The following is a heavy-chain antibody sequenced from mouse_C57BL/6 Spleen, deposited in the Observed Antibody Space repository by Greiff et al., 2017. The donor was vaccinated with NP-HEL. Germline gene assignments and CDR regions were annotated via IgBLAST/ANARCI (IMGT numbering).Heavy chain of an antibody. CDR3: TREDYYGSSFGYFDV. J-gene: IGHJ1*03. CDR2: ISSGGDYI. Sequence: EVKLVESGEGLVKPGGSLKLSCAASGFTFCSYAMSWVRQTPEKRLEWVAYISSGGDYIYYADTVKGRFTISRDNARNTLYLQMSSLKSEDTAMYYCTREDYYGSSFGYFDVWGTGTTVTVSS. CDR1: GFTFCSYA. V-gene: IGHV5-9-1*02. D-gene: IGHD1-1*01.